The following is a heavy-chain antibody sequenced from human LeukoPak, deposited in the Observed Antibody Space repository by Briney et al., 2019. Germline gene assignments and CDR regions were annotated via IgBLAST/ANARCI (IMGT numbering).Heavy chain of an antibody. CDR2: ITTYNGNT. CDR1: GYTFRDFG. V-gene: IGHV1-18*01. D-gene: IGHD2-2*02. Sequence: ASVKVSCKASGYTFRDFGISWMRQAPGQGLEWMGWITTYNGNTNYIQKLQGRVTMTEDTSTDTAYMELSSLRSEDTAVYYCATGLGLVVPAAIGFDYWGQGTLVTVSS. CDR3: ATGLGLVVPAAIGFDY. J-gene: IGHJ4*02.